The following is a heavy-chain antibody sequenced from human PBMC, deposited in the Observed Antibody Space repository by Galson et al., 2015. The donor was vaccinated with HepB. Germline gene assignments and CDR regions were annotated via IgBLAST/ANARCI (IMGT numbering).Heavy chain of an antibody. D-gene: IGHD5-24*01. CDR3: ARAFGKDGSNKHDAFDI. V-gene: IGHV1-69*13. CDR1: GGTFSSYA. CDR2: IIPIFGIA. Sequence: SVKVSCKASGGTFSSYAISWVRQAPGQGLEWMGGIIPIFGIANYAQKFQGRVTITADESTSTAYMELSSLRSEDTAVYYCARAFGKDGSNKHDAFDIWGQGTMVTVHS. J-gene: IGHJ3*02.